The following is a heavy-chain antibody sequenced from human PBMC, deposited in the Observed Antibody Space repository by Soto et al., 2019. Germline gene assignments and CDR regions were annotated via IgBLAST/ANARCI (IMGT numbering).Heavy chain of an antibody. Sequence: SETLSLTCTVSGGSISSGGYYWSWIRQHPGKGLEWIGYIYYSGSTYYSPSLKSRVTISVDTSKNQFSLKLSSVTAADTAVYYCARDRGADRGYYYGMDVWGQGTTVTVSS. V-gene: IGHV4-31*02. CDR2: IYYSGST. J-gene: IGHJ6*02. D-gene: IGHD1-26*01. CDR1: GGSISSGGYY. CDR3: ARDRGADRGYYYGMDV.